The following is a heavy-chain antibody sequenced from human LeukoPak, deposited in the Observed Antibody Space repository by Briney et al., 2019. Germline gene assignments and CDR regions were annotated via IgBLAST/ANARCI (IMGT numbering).Heavy chain of an antibody. CDR3: TDPPTSL. V-gene: IGHV3-15*01. Sequence: KPGGSLRPSCAASGFNFTNAWVSWVRQAPGKGLEWLGRIKSKADGGTTENAAPVKDRFAISRDDSKNTLYLQMNSLKTEDTAVYYCTDPPTSLWGQGILVTVSS. CDR1: GFNFTNAW. J-gene: IGHJ4*02. D-gene: IGHD5-12*01. CDR2: IKSKADGGTT.